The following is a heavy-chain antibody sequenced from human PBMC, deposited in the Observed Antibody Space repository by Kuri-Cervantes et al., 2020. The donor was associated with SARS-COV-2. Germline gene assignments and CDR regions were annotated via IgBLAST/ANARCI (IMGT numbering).Heavy chain of an antibody. V-gene: IGHV3-30-3*01. Sequence: SCAASGFIFSDYFLHWVRQAPGKGLEWVAVISYDASSKYYADSVKGRFTISRDNSKNTLFLQMNSLRAEDTAVYYCARGKQDFDYWGQGTLVTVSS. J-gene: IGHJ4*02. CDR2: ISYDASSK. CDR3: ARGKQDFDY. CDR1: GFIFSDYF.